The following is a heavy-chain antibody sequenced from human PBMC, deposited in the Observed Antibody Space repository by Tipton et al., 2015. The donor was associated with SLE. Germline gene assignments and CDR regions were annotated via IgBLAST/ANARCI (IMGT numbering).Heavy chain of an antibody. Sequence: TLSLTCTVSGGSISSGRGHYWSWIRQHPGKGLEWIGYIYYSGATHYNPSLKSRVLISLDTSNNQFSLNLRSVAAADTAVYYCARAVVGALYYFDYWGQGTLVTVSS. CDR2: IYYSGAT. CDR1: GGSISSGRGHY. V-gene: IGHV4-31*03. J-gene: IGHJ4*02. D-gene: IGHD1-26*01. CDR3: ARAVVGALYYFDY.